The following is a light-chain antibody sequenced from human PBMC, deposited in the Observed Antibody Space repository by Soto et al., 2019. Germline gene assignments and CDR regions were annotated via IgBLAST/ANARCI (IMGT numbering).Light chain of an antibody. CDR1: RIGRKS. CDR3: QVWDSSSNHYV. Sequence: SYELTQAPSESVAPGETASISCGGDRIGRKSVHWYQQKPGQAPVLVMYYDNDRPSEIPERFSGVNSGNTATLDISGVDAGDEADYYRQVWDSSSNHYVFGPGTKLTVL. CDR2: YDN. J-gene: IGLJ1*01. V-gene: IGLV3-21*04.